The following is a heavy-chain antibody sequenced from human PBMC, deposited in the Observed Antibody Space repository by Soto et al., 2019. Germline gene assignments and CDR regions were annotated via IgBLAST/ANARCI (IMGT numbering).Heavy chain of an antibody. CDR3: ARAAGAVQLLDF. CDR2: ISDGGNSK. Sequence: GGSLRLSCAASGFTFSSYAMGWVRQAPGKGLEWAAAISDGGNSKYYADSVKGRFTISRDNSKNTLYLQMNSLRAEDTAVYYCARAAGAVQLLDFWGQGTLVTVSS. D-gene: IGHD4-4*01. V-gene: IGHV3-23*01. CDR1: GFTFSSYA. J-gene: IGHJ4*02.